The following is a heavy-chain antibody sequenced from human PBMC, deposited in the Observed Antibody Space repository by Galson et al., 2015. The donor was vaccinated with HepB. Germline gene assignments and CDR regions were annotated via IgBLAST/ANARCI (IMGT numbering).Heavy chain of an antibody. D-gene: IGHD3-9*01. CDR2: IYYSESP. CDR3: ARNHYDILTGYSSTFDS. J-gene: IGHJ4*02. CDR1: GASISSYY. Sequence: ETLSLTCTVSGASISSYYWSWIRQPPGKGLEWIGSIYYSESPNYNPSLKSRVTISVDTSKNQFSLKLTSVTAADTAVYYCARNHYDILTGYSSTFDSWGQGTLVTVSS. V-gene: IGHV4-59*01.